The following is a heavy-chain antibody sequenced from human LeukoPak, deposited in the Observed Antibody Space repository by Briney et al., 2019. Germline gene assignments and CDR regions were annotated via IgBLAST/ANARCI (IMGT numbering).Heavy chain of an antibody. J-gene: IGHJ4*02. D-gene: IGHD6-13*01. CDR1: GITFSSYA. V-gene: IGHV3-23*01. CDR3: AKVRIAAAGSHTRLFDY. Sequence: PGGSLRLSCAASGITFSSYAMSWVRQAPGKGLEWVSGISDSGGSTYYANSVKGRFTISRDNSKNTLYLQMNSLRVEDTAVYYCAKVRIAAAGSHTRLFDYWGQGTLVTVSS. CDR2: ISDSGGST.